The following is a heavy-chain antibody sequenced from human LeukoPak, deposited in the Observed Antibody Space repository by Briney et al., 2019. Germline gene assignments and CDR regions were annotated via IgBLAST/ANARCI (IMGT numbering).Heavy chain of an antibody. CDR1: GFTFSSYA. CDR2: ISSSGGNT. J-gene: IGHJ4*02. CDR3: AARRPYYFDF. V-gene: IGHV3-23*01. Sequence: GGSLRLSCAASGFTFSSYAMGWVRQAPGKGLEWVSSISSSGGNTYYADSVKGRFTISRDNSKNTLYIQMNSLRAEDTAVYYCAARRPYYFDFWRQGTLVTVSS.